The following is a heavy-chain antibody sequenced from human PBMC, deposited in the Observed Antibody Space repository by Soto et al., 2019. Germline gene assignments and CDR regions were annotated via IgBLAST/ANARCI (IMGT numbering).Heavy chain of an antibody. CDR2: ISGTNGAT. CDR1: GFTFSTYA. D-gene: IGHD5-12*01. CDR3: AKGLVGGLLYYFAS. J-gene: IGHJ4*02. Sequence: PGGSLRLSCAASGFTFSTYAMNWVRQAPGEGLEWVSGISGTNGATYHADSVKGRFTISRDTSKNTLFLQMNSLRAEDTAIYFCAKGLVGGLLYYFASWGQGTLVTVSS. V-gene: IGHV3-23*01.